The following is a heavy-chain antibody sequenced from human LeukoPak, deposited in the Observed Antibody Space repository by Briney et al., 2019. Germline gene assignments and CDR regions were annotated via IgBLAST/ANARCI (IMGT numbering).Heavy chain of an antibody. Sequence: GGSLRLSCAASGFTFTSYAMSWVRQPPGKGLEWVSAISGSGGSTYYADSVKGRFTISRDNSKNTLYLQMNSLRAEDTAVYYCAIRKSGNAIDYWGQGTLVTVSS. CDR3: AIRKSGNAIDY. J-gene: IGHJ4*02. CDR2: ISGSGGST. D-gene: IGHD5-12*01. V-gene: IGHV3-23*01. CDR1: GFTFTSYA.